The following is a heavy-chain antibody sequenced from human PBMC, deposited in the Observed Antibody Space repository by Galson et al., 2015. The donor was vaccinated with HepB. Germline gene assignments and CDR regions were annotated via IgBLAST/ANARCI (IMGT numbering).Heavy chain of an antibody. CDR1: GFRFSDYA. Sequence: SLRLSCAASGFRFSDYAMSWVRQAPGKGLEWVSGISGGGGSTYYVDSVKGRFTISRDNSKNTLYVQMNGLRAEDTAVYYCAKHMSRNVYGDHDYWGQGTLVTVSS. D-gene: IGHD4-17*01. V-gene: IGHV3-23*01. CDR3: AKHMSRNVYGDHDY. J-gene: IGHJ4*02. CDR2: ISGGGGST.